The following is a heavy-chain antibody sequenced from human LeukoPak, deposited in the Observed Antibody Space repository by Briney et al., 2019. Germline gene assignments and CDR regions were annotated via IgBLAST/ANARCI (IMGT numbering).Heavy chain of an antibody. CDR3: ARGGGLDV. CDR1: EFTFSSYW. J-gene: IGHJ6*02. V-gene: IGHV3-7*03. Sequence: QAGGSLRLSCAASEFTFSSYWMSWVRQAPGKGLEWVASINHNGNVNYYVDSVKGRFTISRDNAKNSLYLQMSNLRAEDTAVYFCARGGGLDVWGQGATVTVSS. D-gene: IGHD3-16*01. CDR2: INHNGNVN.